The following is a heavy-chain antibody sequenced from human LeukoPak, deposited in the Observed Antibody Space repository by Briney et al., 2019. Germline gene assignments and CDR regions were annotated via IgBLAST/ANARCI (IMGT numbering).Heavy chain of an antibody. D-gene: IGHD2-21*01. J-gene: IGHJ6*02. CDR3: ARGRRDPWRFEVVTSYYYYGMDV. Sequence: SVKVSCKASGGTFSSYAISWVRQAPGQGLEWMGGIIPIFGTANYAQKFQGRVTITADESTSTAYVELSSLRSEDTAVYYCARGRRDPWRFEVVTSYYYYGMDVWGHGTTVTVSS. CDR1: GGTFSSYA. CDR2: IIPIFGTA. V-gene: IGHV1-69*13.